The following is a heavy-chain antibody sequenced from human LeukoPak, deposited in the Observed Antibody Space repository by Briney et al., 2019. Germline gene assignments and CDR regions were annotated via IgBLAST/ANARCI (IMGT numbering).Heavy chain of an antibody. CDR1: GFTFSSYE. D-gene: IGHD2-2*01. Sequence: PGGSLRLSCAASGFTFSSYEMNWVRQAPGKGLEWVSYISSSGSTIYYADSVKGRFTISRDNAKNSLYLQMNSLRAEDTAVYYCARALRDIVVVPAALVGVGNDYWGQGTLVTVSS. J-gene: IGHJ4*02. CDR3: ARALRDIVVVPAALVGVGNDY. V-gene: IGHV3-48*03. CDR2: ISSSGSTI.